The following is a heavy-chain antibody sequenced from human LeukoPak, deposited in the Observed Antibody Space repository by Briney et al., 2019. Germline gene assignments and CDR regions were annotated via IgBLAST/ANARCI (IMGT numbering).Heavy chain of an antibody. V-gene: IGHV1-69*13. CDR2: IIPIFGTA. CDR1: GGTFSSYA. Sequence: GASVRVSCKASGGTFSSYAISWVRQAPGQGLEWMGGIIPIFGTANYAQKFQGRVTITADESRSTACMELSSLRSEDAAVYYCARDLNSSGYYYVPDYYYYGMDVWGQGTTVTVSS. CDR3: ARDLNSSGYYYVPDYYYYGMDV. D-gene: IGHD3-22*01. J-gene: IGHJ6*02.